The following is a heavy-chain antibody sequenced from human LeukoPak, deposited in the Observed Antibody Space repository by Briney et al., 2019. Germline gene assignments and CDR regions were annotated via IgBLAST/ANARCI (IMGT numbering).Heavy chain of an antibody. V-gene: IGHV4-38-2*01. Sequence: KSSETLSLTCAVSGYSISSGYYWGWIRQPPGKGLEWIGSIYHSGSTYYNPSLKSRVTISVDTSKNQFSLKLSSVTAADTAVYYCAKHTIFGVAPYYSDYWGQGTLVTVSS. J-gene: IGHJ4*02. CDR2: IYHSGST. D-gene: IGHD3-3*01. CDR1: GYSISSGYY. CDR3: AKHTIFGVAPYYSDY.